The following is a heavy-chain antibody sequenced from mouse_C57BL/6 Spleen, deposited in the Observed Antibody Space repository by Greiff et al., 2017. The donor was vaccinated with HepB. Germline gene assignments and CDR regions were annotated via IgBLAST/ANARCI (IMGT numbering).Heavy chain of an antibody. CDR2: INPSSGYT. CDR1: GYTFTSYT. J-gene: IGHJ4*01. CDR3: ARVAGGFYYAMDY. Sequence: VQLQESGAELARPGASVKMSCKASGYTFTSYTMHWVKQRPGQGLEWIGYINPSSGYTKYNQKFKDKATLTADKSSSTAYMQLSSLTSEDSAVYYCARVAGGFYYAMDYWGQGTSVTVSS. V-gene: IGHV1-4*01. D-gene: IGHD1-1*02.